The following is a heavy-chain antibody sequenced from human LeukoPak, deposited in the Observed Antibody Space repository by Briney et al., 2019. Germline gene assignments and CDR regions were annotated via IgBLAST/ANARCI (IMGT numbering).Heavy chain of an antibody. CDR2: INHSGST. CDR3: ARGRKVRGVIITD. J-gene: IGHJ4*02. V-gene: IGHV4-34*01. CDR1: GGSFSGYY. D-gene: IGHD3-10*01. Sequence: PSETLSLTCAVYGGSFSGYYWSWIRQPPGKWREWIGEINHSGSTNYNPSLKSRVTISVDPSKNQLSLKLSSVTAADTAVYYCARGRKVRGVIITDWGQGTLVTVSS.